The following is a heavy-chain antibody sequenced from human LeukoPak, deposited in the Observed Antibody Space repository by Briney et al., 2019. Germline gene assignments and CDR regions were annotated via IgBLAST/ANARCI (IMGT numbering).Heavy chain of an antibody. J-gene: IGHJ4*02. CDR1: GGSVSSSSYY. CDR2: FYYSGST. Sequence: SETLSLTCTVSGGSVSSSSYYWGWIRQPPMKGLEWIGCFYYSGSTEYNLSLKSRVTISVDTSRNQFSLKLSSVTAADTAVYYCARHQSYGSGTYYAPFDYWGQGILVTVSS. D-gene: IGHD3-10*01. CDR3: ARHQSYGSGTYYAPFDY. V-gene: IGHV4-39*01.